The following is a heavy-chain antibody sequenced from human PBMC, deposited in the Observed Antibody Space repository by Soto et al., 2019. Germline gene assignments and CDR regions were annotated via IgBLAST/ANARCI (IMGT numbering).Heavy chain of an antibody. Sequence: QVQLVQSGAEVKKPGASVKVSCKASGYTFTSYDINWVRQATGQGLEWMGWMNPNSGNTAYAQKFQGRVTMTRNTSISTAYVDLISLRSEDTAVYYCASGRPDYGEYWGQGSPVTVSS. CDR2: MNPNSGNT. CDR3: ASGRPDYGEY. J-gene: IGHJ4*02. V-gene: IGHV1-8*01. CDR1: GYTFTSYD.